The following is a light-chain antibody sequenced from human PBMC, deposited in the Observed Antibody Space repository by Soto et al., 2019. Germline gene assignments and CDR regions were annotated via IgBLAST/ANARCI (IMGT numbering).Light chain of an antibody. CDR2: KAA. CDR1: QTISSW. V-gene: IGKV1-5*03. CDR3: QHYNSYSEA. Sequence: DIQMTQSPSTLSGSVGDRVTITCRASQTISSWLAWYQQKPGKAPKLLIYKAATLKSGVPSRFSGSGSGTEFTLTISSLQPDDFATSYCQHYNSYSEAFGQGTKGELK. J-gene: IGKJ1*01.